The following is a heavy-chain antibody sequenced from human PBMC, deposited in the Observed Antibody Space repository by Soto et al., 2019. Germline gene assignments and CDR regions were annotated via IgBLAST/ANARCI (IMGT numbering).Heavy chain of an antibody. CDR2: IWYDGSNK. V-gene: IGHV3-33*01. Sequence: GGSLRLSCAASGFTFSSYGMHWVRQAPGKGLEWVAVIWYDGSNKYYADSVKGRFTISRDNSKNTLYLQMNSLRAEDTAVYYCARGSGELYHYGMDVWGQGTTVTVSS. D-gene: IGHD1-26*01. CDR3: ARGSGELYHYGMDV. J-gene: IGHJ6*02. CDR1: GFTFSSYG.